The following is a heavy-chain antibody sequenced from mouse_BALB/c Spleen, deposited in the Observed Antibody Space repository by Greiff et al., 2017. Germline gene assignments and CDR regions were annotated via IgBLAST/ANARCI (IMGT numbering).Heavy chain of an antibody. Sequence: QVQLQQSGPGLVQPSQSLSITCTVSGFSLTSYGVHWVRQSPGKGLEWLGVIWSGGSTDYNAAFISRLSISKDNSKSQVFFKMNSLQANDTAIYYCASLYGSRTSSYCYFDVWGAGTTVTVAS. D-gene: IGHD1-1*01. CDR3: ASLYGSRTSSYCYFDV. CDR2: IWSGGST. CDR1: GFSLTSYG. J-gene: IGHJ1*01. V-gene: IGHV2-2*02.